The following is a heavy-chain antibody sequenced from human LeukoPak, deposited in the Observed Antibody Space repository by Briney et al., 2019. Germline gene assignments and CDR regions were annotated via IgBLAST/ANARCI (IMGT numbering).Heavy chain of an antibody. CDR1: GFTFSGYG. V-gene: IGHV3-30*18. D-gene: IGHD5-12*01. J-gene: IGHJ4*02. Sequence: QPGGSLRLSCAVSGFTFSGYGMHWVRQAPGKGLEWVAVISYDGSIKYCADSVKGRFTISRDNSKNTLYLQMNSLRAEDTAVYYCAKELVGGYDFDYWGQGTLVTVSS. CDR3: AKELVGGYDFDY. CDR2: ISYDGSIK.